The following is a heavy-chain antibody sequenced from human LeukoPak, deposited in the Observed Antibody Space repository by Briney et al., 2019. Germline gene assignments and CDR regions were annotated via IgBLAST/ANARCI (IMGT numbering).Heavy chain of an antibody. Sequence: GGSLRLSCAASGFTFRSYWMHWVRQAPGKGLVWVLRINGDGSSTSYADSVKGRFTISRDNAKNTLYLQMNSLRAEDSAVYYCARDSDILASDAFDIWGQGTMVTVSS. CDR3: ARDSDILASDAFDI. CDR2: INGDGSST. J-gene: IGHJ3*02. V-gene: IGHV3-74*01. D-gene: IGHD3-9*01. CDR1: GFTFRSYW.